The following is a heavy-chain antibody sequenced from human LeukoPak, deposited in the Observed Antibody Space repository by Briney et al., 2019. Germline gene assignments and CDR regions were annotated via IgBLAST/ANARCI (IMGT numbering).Heavy chain of an antibody. D-gene: IGHD3-10*02. Sequence: SGGSLRLSCLASGFTFSHFWMSWVRQAPGKGLEWVANIKPDDTEKYYGNSVKGRFTISRDNAKNSLYLQMNSLRAEDTAVYYCAELGITMIGGVWGKGTTVTISS. CDR2: IKPDDTEK. V-gene: IGHV3-7*01. J-gene: IGHJ6*04. CDR1: GFTFSHFW. CDR3: AELGITMIGGV.